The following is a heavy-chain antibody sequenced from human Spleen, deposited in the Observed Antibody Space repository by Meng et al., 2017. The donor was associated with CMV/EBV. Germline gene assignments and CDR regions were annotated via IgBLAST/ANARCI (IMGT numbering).Heavy chain of an antibody. CDR3: AREGPGFDY. CDR2: ISYDGSNK. CDR1: GFTFSSYA. J-gene: IGHJ4*02. V-gene: IGHV3-30-3*01. Sequence: GESLKISCAASGFTFSSYAMHWVRQAPGKGLEWVVLISYDGSNKYYADSVKGRFTISRDNSKNTLYLQMNSLRAEDTAIYYCAREGPGFDYWGQGTLVTVSS.